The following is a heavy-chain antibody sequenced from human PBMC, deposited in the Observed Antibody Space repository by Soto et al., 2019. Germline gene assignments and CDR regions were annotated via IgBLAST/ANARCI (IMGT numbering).Heavy chain of an antibody. CDR3: ARGRYCSGGSCPGRRTNYYYYYYMDV. CDR1: GGSISSYY. J-gene: IGHJ6*03. V-gene: IGHV4-59*01. CDR2: IYYSGST. Sequence: SETLSLTCTVSGGSISSYYWSWIRQPPGKELEWIGYIYYSGSTNYNPSLKSRVTISVDTSKNQFSLKLSSVTAADTAVYYCARGRYCSGGSCPGRRTNYYYYYYMDVWGKGTTVTVSS. D-gene: IGHD2-15*01.